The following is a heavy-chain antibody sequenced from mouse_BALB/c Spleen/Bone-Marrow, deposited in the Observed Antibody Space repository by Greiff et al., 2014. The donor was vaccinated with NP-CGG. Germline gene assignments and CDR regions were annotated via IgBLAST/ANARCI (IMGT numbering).Heavy chain of an antibody. V-gene: IGHV1-69*01. Sequence: VQRVESGAELVMPGASVKMSCKASGYTFTDYWMHWVKQRPGQGLEWIGAIDTSDSYTSYNQKFKGKATLTVDESSSTAYMQLSSLTSEDSAVYYCARSDYRYDPFAYWGQGTLVTVSA. CDR2: IDTSDSYT. CDR1: GYTFTDYW. J-gene: IGHJ3*01. D-gene: IGHD2-14*01. CDR3: ARSDYRYDPFAY.